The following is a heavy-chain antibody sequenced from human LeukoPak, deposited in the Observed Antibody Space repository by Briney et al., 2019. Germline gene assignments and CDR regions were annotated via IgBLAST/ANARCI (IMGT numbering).Heavy chain of an antibody. D-gene: IGHD2-15*01. V-gene: IGHV1-2*02. CDR1: GYTFTGYY. Sequence: ASVKVSCTASGYTFTGYYIHWVRQAPGQGLEWMGWINPNSGGTNYAQKFQGRVTMTRDTSISTAYMELSRLTSDDTAVYYCARDTRTSLVYYYMDVWGKGTTVTVSS. CDR2: INPNSGGT. J-gene: IGHJ6*03. CDR3: ARDTRTSLVYYYMDV.